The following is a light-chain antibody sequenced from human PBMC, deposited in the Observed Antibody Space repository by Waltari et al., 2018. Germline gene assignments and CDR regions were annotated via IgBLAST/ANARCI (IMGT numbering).Light chain of an antibody. V-gene: IGKV2-28*01. CDR2: LGS. J-gene: IGKJ1*01. CDR3: MQGLQPPWT. CDR1: QSLLQSNGYDY. Sequence: DIMVTQSPLSLPVTPGEPASISCTSTQSLLQSNGYDYLDWYLQKPGQAPQLLMYLGSKRASGVPDRLSGSGSGTNFTLKISRVEAEDVGVYYCMQGLQPPWTFGQGTKVEI.